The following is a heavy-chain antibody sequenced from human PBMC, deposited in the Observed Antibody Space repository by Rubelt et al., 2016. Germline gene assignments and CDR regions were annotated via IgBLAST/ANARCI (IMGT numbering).Heavy chain of an antibody. CDR1: TSYA. J-gene: IGHJ6*02. Sequence: TSYAMSWVRPAPGKGLEWVSSISDSGGSTYYADSVKGRFTISRDNSKNTVYLQMNSLRAEDTAVYYYAKDSRSSGWYAGMDVWGQGTTVTVSS. CDR3: AKDSRSSGWYAGMDV. D-gene: IGHD6-19*01. CDR2: ISDSGGST. V-gene: IGHV3-23*01.